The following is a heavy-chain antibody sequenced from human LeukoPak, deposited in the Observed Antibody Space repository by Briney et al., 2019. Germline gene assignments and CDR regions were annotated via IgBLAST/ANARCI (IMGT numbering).Heavy chain of an antibody. CDR2: IYYSGST. Sequence: SETLSLTCTVSGGSISSYYWSWIRQPPGKGLEWIGYIYYSGSTNYNPSLESRVTISVDTSKNQFSLKLSSVTAADTAVYYCARFRGSYFWGIDYWGQGTLVTVSS. CDR3: ARFRGSYFWGIDY. J-gene: IGHJ4*02. CDR1: GGSISSYY. D-gene: IGHD1-26*01. V-gene: IGHV4-59*01.